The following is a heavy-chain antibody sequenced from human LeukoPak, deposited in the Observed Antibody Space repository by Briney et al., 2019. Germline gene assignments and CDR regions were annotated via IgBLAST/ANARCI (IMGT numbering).Heavy chain of an antibody. CDR1: GVSISSYY. CDR2: IYYSGST. Sequence: SETLSLTCTVSGVSISSYYWSWIRQPPGKGLEWNGYIYYSGSTNYNPSLKSRVTISVDTSRNHFSLKLSSVTAADTAVYYCARGGDILSGYYRFDYWGQGTLVTVS. V-gene: IGHV4-59*08. D-gene: IGHD3-9*01. J-gene: IGHJ4*02. CDR3: ARGGDILSGYYRFDY.